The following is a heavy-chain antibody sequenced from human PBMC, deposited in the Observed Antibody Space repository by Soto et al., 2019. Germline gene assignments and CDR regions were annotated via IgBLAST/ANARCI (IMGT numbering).Heavy chain of an antibody. Sequence: GGSLRLSCAASGFTFSSYAMSWVRQAPGKGLEWVSAISGSGGSTYYADSVKGRFTISRDNSKNTLYLQMNSLRAEDTAVYYCAKSQGSGSYSTTLYDPFDYWGQGTLVTVSS. D-gene: IGHD3-10*01. J-gene: IGHJ4*02. CDR1: GFTFSSYA. V-gene: IGHV3-23*01. CDR2: ISGSGGST. CDR3: AKSQGSGSYSTTLYDPFDY.